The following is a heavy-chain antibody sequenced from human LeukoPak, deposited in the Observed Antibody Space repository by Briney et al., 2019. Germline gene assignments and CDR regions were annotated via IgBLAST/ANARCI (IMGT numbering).Heavy chain of an antibody. Sequence: QTGGSLRLSCAASGFTFSSYGMHWVRQAPGKGLEWVAVISYDGSNKYYADSVKGRFTISRDNSKNTLYLQMNSLRAEDTAIYYCAKKYEVTVYGSGLNYFDYWGQGTLVTVSS. D-gene: IGHD6-19*01. J-gene: IGHJ4*02. CDR1: GFTFSSYG. V-gene: IGHV3-30*18. CDR3: AKKYEVTVYGSGLNYFDY. CDR2: ISYDGSNK.